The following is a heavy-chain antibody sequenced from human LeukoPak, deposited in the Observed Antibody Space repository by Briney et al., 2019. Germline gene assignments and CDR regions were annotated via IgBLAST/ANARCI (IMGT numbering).Heavy chain of an antibody. CDR3: ARDSPLTTVTTFPYWYFDL. Sequence: SQTLSLTCAISGDSVSSNSAAWNWIRQSPSRGLEWLGRTYYRSKWYNDYAVSVKSRITINPDTSKNQFSLQLNSVTPEDTAVYYYARDSPLTTVTTFPYWYFDLWGRGTLVTVSS. V-gene: IGHV6-1*01. J-gene: IGHJ2*01. CDR2: TYYRSKWYN. CDR1: GDSVSSNSAA. D-gene: IGHD4-17*01.